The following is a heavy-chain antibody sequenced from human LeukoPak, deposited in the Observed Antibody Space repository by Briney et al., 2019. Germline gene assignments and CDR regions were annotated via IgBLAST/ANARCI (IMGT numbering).Heavy chain of an antibody. CDR3: ARDLAYSRLDY. D-gene: IGHD5-18*01. Sequence: PGGSLRLSCTTSGFIFGDYALSWFRQAPGKGLEWVASINPDGNKKYSADSVKGRFTISRDNAENSLYLQMNSLRVEDTAFYYCARDLAYSRLDYWGQGMLVTVSS. CDR1: GFIFGDYA. V-gene: IGHV3-7*01. J-gene: IGHJ4*02. CDR2: INPDGNKK.